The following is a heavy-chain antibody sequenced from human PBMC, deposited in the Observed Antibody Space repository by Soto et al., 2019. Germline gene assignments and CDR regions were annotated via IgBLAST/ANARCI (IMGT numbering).Heavy chain of an antibody. Sequence: PGGSLRLSCAASGFNFSFYAMHWVRRAPGKGLEWVAVISFDGSNKYYADSVKGRFTVSRDNSKNTLFLQLNSLISDDTAVYYYARAAPRYCSGGSCYSGRDYWGQGTLVTVSS. CDR3: ARAAPRYCSGGSCYSGRDY. V-gene: IGHV3-30*03. CDR2: ISFDGSNK. CDR1: GFNFSFYA. D-gene: IGHD2-15*01. J-gene: IGHJ4*02.